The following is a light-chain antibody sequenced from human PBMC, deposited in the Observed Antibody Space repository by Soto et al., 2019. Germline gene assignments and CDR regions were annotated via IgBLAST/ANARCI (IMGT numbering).Light chain of an antibody. CDR1: LSVGSSY. Sequence: ELVLTQSPGTLSMYPGERSTLSCRASLSVGSSYLAWYQQEPVQAPRLLMTGASSRATGSPDRIRGSWSGTDFALTISRLEPEKSAVNYCQQYEGSRRTVGQGTKVDSK. J-gene: IGKJ1*01. CDR2: GAS. CDR3: QQYEGSRRT. V-gene: IGKV3-20*01.